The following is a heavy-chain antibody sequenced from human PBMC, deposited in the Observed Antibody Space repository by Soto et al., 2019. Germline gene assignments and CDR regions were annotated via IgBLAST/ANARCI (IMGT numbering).Heavy chain of an antibody. Sequence: SETLSLTCTVSGGSFRGYYWGWVRQPPGKGLEWIGEINHSGSSNYHPSLKSRVTISVATSKNQFSLTVNSVTPADTAVYYCERGEITLLGGMDVWGQGTTVTVSS. V-gene: IGHV4-34*01. J-gene: IGHJ6*02. CDR3: ERGEITLLGGMDV. CDR2: INHSGSS. D-gene: IGHD3-10*01. CDR1: GGSFRGYY.